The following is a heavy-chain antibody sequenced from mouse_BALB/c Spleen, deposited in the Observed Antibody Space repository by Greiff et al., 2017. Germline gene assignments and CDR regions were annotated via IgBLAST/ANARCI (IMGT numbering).Heavy chain of an antibody. D-gene: IGHD2-3*01. CDR2: INSNGGST. J-gene: IGHJ4*01. CDR1: GFTFSSYG. CDR3: ARLYDGYYGGAMDY. Sequence: DVKLEESGGGLVQPGGSLKLSCAASGFTFSSYGMSWVRQTPDKRLELVATINSNGGSTYYPDSVKGRFTISRDNAKNTLYLQMISLKSEDTAMYYGARLYDGYYGGAMDYWGQGTSVTVSS. V-gene: IGHV5-6-3*01.